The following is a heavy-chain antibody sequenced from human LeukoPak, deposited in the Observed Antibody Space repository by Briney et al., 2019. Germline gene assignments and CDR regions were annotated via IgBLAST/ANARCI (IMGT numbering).Heavy chain of an antibody. D-gene: IGHD6-13*01. CDR3: ARGLAVPGLNSYYYMDV. CDR2: IIPIFGTA. Sequence: GASVKVSCKASGGTFSSYAISWVRQAPGQGLEWMGGIIPIFGTANYAQKFQGRVTITADKSTSTAYMELSSLRSEDTAVYYCARGLAVPGLNSYYYMDVWGKGTTVTISS. V-gene: IGHV1-69*06. J-gene: IGHJ6*03. CDR1: GGTFSSYA.